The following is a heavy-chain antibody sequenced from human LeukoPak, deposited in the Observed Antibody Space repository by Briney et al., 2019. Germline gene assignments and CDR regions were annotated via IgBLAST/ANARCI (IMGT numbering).Heavy chain of an antibody. CDR2: ISSSGSTI. CDR1: GFTFSDYY. D-gene: IGHD1-26*01. V-gene: IGHV3-11*04. CDR3: AKDPESGTWGSFDY. J-gene: IGHJ4*02. Sequence: PGGSLRLSCAASGFTFSDYYMSWIRQAPGKGLEWVSYISSSGSTIYYADSVKGRFTISRDNAKNSLYLQMNSLRAEDTAVYYCAKDPESGTWGSFDYWGQGTLVTVSS.